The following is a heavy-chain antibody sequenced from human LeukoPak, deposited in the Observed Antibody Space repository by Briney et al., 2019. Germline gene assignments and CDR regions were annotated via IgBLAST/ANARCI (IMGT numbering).Heavy chain of an antibody. Sequence: GGSLRLSCAASGFTFSSYWMHWVRQAPGKGLVWVARINSDGSSTSYADSVKGRFTISRDNAKNTLYLQMNSLRAEDTAVYYCARAGDWNGVDYFDDWGQGTLVTVSS. D-gene: IGHD1-1*01. V-gene: IGHV3-74*01. CDR3: ARAGDWNGVDYFDD. CDR2: INSDGSST. J-gene: IGHJ4*02. CDR1: GFTFSSYW.